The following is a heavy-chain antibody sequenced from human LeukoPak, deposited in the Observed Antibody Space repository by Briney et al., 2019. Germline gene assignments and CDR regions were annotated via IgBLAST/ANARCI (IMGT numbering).Heavy chain of an antibody. D-gene: IGHD1-20*01. V-gene: IGHV1-2*02. CDR1: GYTFTGYY. J-gene: IGHJ4*02. Sequence: ASVKVSCKASGYTFTGYYMHWVRQAPGQGLEWMGWINPNSGGTNYAQKFQGRVTMTRDTSISTAYMELSRLRSDDTAVYYCARDWVYNWNDVGVDYWGQGTLVTVSS. CDR3: ARDWVYNWNDVGVDY. CDR2: INPNSGGT.